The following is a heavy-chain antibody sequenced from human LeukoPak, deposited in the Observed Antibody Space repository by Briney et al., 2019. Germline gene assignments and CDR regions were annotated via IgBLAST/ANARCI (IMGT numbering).Heavy chain of an antibody. V-gene: IGHV3-74*01. CDR1: GYTFTSYW. J-gene: IGHJ6*02. Sequence: GGSLSLSCAASGYTFTSYWMHWVRHAPGKGLVWVSRVNSDGSSTNYADSVKGRFTTSRDNAKKTLYLQMNSLRGEDTAVYYCARGRYYGMAVWGQGTTVTVSS. CDR3: ARGRYYGMAV. CDR2: VNSDGSST.